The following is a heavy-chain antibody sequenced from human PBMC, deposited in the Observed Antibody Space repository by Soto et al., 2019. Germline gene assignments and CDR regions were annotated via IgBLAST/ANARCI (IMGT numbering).Heavy chain of an antibody. CDR3: ARSRQGIVVDFDL. V-gene: IGHV4-59*08. J-gene: IGHJ2*01. CDR2: IYYSVST. CDR1: GGSISSYY. D-gene: IGHD2-15*01. Sequence: QLQLQESGPGLVKPSETLSLTCTGSGGSISSYYWSWIRQPPGKGLEWIGYIYYSVSTNYNPSLKSRAPLSVDKSKNRFYLALSSVTAADTAVYYCARSRQGIVVDFDLWGRGTLVTVSS.